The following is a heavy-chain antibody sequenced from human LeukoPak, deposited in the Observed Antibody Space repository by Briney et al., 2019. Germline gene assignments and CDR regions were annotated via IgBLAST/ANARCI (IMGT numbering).Heavy chain of an antibody. CDR1: GYTFTSYG. CDR2: ISAYNGNT. CDR3: ARGRLLATSTIDY. D-gene: IGHD1-26*01. V-gene: IGHV1-18*01. J-gene: IGHJ4*02. Sequence: GASVQVSCKCSGYTFTSYGISLMRQAPGQGLERMGWISAYNGNTNYAQNLQGRVTMNTDTSTSTAYMKLRSLRSDDTAVYYCARGRLLATSTIDYWGQGTLVTVSS.